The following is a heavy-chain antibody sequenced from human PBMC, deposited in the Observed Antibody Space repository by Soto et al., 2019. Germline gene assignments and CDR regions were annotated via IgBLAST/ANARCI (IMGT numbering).Heavy chain of an antibody. Sequence: ASVKVSCKASGYTFTSYGISWVRQAPGQGLEWMGWISAYNGNTNYAQKLQGRVTMTTDTSTSTAYMELRSLRSDDTAVYYCARDPLVHLSPVVVAATLYFQHWGQGTLGTVSS. V-gene: IGHV1-18*01. D-gene: IGHD2-15*01. CDR1: GYTFTSYG. CDR2: ISAYNGNT. CDR3: ARDPLVHLSPVVVAATLYFQH. J-gene: IGHJ1*01.